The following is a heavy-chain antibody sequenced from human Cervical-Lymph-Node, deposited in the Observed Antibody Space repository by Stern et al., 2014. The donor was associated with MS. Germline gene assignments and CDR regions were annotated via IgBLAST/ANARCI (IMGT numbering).Heavy chain of an antibody. CDR1: GYNFTDYG. V-gene: IGHV1-3*04. CDR3: ARTGTVVTSGYYYGMDV. J-gene: IGHJ6*02. D-gene: IGHD4-23*01. Sequence: QVQLLQPGAEVKKPGASVKVSCKTAGYNFTDYGIIWVRQAPGQRLEWMGWINTGNGNRRYSQKIQGRVTITRDTSASTAYMELSSLRSEDTAVYYCARTGTVVTSGYYYGMDVWGQGTTVTVSS. CDR2: INTGNGNR.